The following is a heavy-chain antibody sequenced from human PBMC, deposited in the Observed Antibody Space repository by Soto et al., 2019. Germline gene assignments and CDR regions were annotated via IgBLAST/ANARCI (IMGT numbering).Heavy chain of an antibody. Sequence: PGGSLRLSCAASGFPFGENAMSWVRQAPGKGLEWVSGISDSGATTYYADSVRGRFTISRDNSKNTLYLQMKSLRAEDSASYYCAKEDTSSGSLDYWGQGARGTAPQ. CDR1: GFPFGENA. CDR2: ISDSGATT. J-gene: IGHJ4*02. V-gene: IGHV3-23*01. D-gene: IGHD6-19*01. CDR3: AKEDTSSGSLDY.